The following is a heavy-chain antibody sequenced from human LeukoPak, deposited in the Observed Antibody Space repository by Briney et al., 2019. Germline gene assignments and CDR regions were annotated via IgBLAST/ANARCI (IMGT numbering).Heavy chain of an antibody. D-gene: IGHD6-19*01. CDR3: ARHVPLYSSGWPLGWFDP. V-gene: IGHV4-4*07. CDR1: GGSISSYY. CDR2: IYTSGST. Sequence: SETLSLTCTVSGGSISSYYWSWIRQPAGKGLEWIGRIYTSGSTNYNPSLKSRVTMSVDTSKNQFSLKLSSVTAADTAIYYCARHVPLYSSGWPLGWFDPWGRGTLVTVSS. J-gene: IGHJ5*02.